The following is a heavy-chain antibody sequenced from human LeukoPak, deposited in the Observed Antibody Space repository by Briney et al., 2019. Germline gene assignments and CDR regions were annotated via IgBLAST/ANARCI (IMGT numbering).Heavy chain of an antibody. CDR3: AKGTLPPSGDKYFFDY. V-gene: IGHV3-23*01. J-gene: IGHJ4*02. Sequence: GGSLRLSCAASGFTFSSYWMHWVRQAPGKGLEWVSTISGSGGSTYCADSVKGRFTISRDDSKNTLYLQMNSLRAEDTAVYSCAKGTLPPSGDKYFFDYWGPGTLVTVSS. CDR1: GFTFSSYW. D-gene: IGHD2-15*01. CDR2: ISGSGGST.